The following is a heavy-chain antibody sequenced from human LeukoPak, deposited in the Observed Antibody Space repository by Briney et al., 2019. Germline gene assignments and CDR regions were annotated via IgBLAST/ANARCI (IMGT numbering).Heavy chain of an antibody. CDR3: ARHEFASPFDS. CDR1: GGSISNSY. CDR2: IYYTGDS. Sequence: PSETLSLTCTVSGGSISNSYWSGIRQPPGKGLEWIGYIYYTGDSNYNPSLKSRVAISLDTSKNQLSLNLRSVTAADTAVYYCARHEFASPFDSWGQGTLVTVSS. D-gene: IGHD2-21*01. J-gene: IGHJ4*02. V-gene: IGHV4-59*08.